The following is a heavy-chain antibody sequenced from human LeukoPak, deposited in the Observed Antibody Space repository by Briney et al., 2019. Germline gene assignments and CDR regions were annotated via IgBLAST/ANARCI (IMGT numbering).Heavy chain of an antibody. V-gene: IGHV1-18*01. D-gene: IGHD3-10*01. CDR2: ISTYNGNT. CDR1: GYTFTSYG. CDR3: ARDNTMVRGVIDWFDP. J-gene: IGHJ5*02. Sequence: ASVKVSCKASGYTFTSYGISWVRQAPGQGLEWMGWISTYNGNTNYAQNFQGRVTMTTDTSTSTAYMELRSLRSDDTAVYYCARDNTMVRGVIDWFDPWGQGTLVTVSS.